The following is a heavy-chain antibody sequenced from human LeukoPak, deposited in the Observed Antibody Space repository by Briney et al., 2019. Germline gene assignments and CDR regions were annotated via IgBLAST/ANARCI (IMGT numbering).Heavy chain of an antibody. CDR1: GFTFSSYA. CDR3: SVVAASSGLPIDY. Sequence: PGGSLRLSCSASGFTFSSYAMHWVRQAPGKGLEYVSAINNNGGSTYYADSVKGRFTISRDNSKNTLYLQMSSLRPGDTAVYYCSVVAASSGLPIDYWGQGTLVTVSS. D-gene: IGHD2-15*01. V-gene: IGHV3-64D*06. CDR2: INNNGGST. J-gene: IGHJ4*02.